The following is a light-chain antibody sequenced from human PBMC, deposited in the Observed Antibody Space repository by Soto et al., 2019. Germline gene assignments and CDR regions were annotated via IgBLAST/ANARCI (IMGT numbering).Light chain of an antibody. Sequence: SVLTQSPGTLSLSPGEGATLSCRTSQSLSSAYLAWYQQRPGQAPRLLIYAASSRATGIPDRFSGSGSGTDFTLTISRXXXXXXXVYYCQQYFGSLYTFGQGTKLEIK. V-gene: IGKV3-20*01. CDR2: AAS. CDR1: QSLSSAY. J-gene: IGKJ2*01. CDR3: QQYFGSLYT.